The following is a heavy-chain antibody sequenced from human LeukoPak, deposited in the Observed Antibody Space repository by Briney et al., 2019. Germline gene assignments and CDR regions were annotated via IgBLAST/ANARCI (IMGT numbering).Heavy chain of an antibody. CDR2: IYTSGST. J-gene: IGHJ6*03. D-gene: IGHD2-15*01. V-gene: IGHV4-61*02. CDR1: GNSISRGDNY. Sequence: SQTLSLTCTVSGNSISRGDNYWSWIRQPAGKGLEWIGRIYTSGSTNYNPSLKSRVTISVDTSKNQFSLKLSSVTAADTAVYYCARVSVDCSGGSCYSEPPYYYYYYMDVWGKGTTVTISS. CDR3: ARVSVDCSGGSCYSEPPYYYYYYMDV.